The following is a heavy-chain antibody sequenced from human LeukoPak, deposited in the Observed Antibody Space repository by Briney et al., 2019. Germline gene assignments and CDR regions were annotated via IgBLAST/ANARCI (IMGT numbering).Heavy chain of an antibody. Sequence: SETLSLTCAVYGGSFSGYYWSWIRQPPGKGLEWIGEINHSGSTNYNPSLKSRVTISVDTSKNQFPLKLSPVTAADTAVYDCARRRVVVAATRDYGMDVWGQGTTVTVSS. CDR3: ARRRVVVAATRDYGMDV. D-gene: IGHD2-15*01. CDR2: INHSGST. J-gene: IGHJ6*02. V-gene: IGHV4-34*01. CDR1: GGSFSGYY.